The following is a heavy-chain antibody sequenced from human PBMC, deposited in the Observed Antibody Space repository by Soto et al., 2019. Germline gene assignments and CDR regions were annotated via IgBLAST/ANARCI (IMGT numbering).Heavy chain of an antibody. J-gene: IGHJ6*02. CDR3: ARGRYYYDSSGYSGLYYYYGMDV. CDR1: GGSISSGGYY. V-gene: IGHV4-31*03. CDR2: IYYSGST. Sequence: QVQLQESGPGLVKPSQTLSLTCTVSGGSISSGGYYWSWIRQHPGKGLEWIGYIYYSGSTYYNPSLKSRVTISVDTSKNQFSLKLSSVTAADTAVYYCARGRYYYDSSGYSGLYYYYGMDVWGQGTTVTVSS. D-gene: IGHD3-22*01.